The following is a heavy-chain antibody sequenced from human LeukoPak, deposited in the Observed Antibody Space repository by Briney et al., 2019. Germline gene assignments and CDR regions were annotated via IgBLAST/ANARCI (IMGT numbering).Heavy chain of an antibody. D-gene: IGHD3-16*01. Sequence: GGSLRLSCAASGFTFSSYWMSWVRQAPGKGLEWVANIKQDGSEKYYVDSVKGRFTISRDNAKNSLYLQMNSLRAEDTAVYYCATIETLGMGMITFGEPPGYWGQGTLVTVSS. J-gene: IGHJ4*02. CDR3: ATIETLGMGMITFGEPPGY. CDR2: IKQDGSEK. CDR1: GFTFSSYW. V-gene: IGHV3-7*01.